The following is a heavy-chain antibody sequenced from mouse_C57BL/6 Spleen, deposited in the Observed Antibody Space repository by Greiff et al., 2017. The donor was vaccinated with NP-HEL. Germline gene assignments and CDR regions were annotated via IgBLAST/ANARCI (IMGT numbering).Heavy chain of an antibody. Sequence: VQLKESGPELVKPGASVKISCKASGYSFTGYYMNWVKQSPEKSLEWIGEINPSTGGTTYNQKFKAKATLTVDKSSSTAYMQLKSLTSEDSAVYYCASRGIYYGYDVWFAYWGQGTLVTVSA. V-gene: IGHV1-42*01. CDR1: GYSFTGYY. CDR2: INPSTGGT. J-gene: IGHJ3*01. D-gene: IGHD2-2*01. CDR3: ASRGIYYGYDVWFAY.